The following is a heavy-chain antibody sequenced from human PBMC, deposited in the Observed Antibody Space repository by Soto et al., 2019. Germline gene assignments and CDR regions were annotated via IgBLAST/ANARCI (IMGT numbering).Heavy chain of an antibody. Sequence: SETLSLTCTVSGGSISSGDYYWSWVRQPPGKDLEYIGYIYYTGSTYYNPSLNSRLTMSVDTSKNQFSLKLSSVTAADTAVYYCVRRLAVKPRYYFDSWGQGTLVTVSS. CDR2: IYYTGST. CDR3: VRRLAVKPRYYFDS. CDR1: GGSISSGDYY. J-gene: IGHJ4*02. V-gene: IGHV4-30-4*01. D-gene: IGHD6-19*01.